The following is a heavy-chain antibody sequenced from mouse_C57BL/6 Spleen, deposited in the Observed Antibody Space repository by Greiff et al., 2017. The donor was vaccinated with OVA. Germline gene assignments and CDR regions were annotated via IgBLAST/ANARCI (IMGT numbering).Heavy chain of an antibody. D-gene: IGHD2-3*01. J-gene: IGHJ3*01. Sequence: QVQLQQSGPELVRPGASVKISCKAPGYTFTSHWMQWVSQRPGQGLEWIGEIFTGSGSTYSNEKFKGKATLTVATSSSTAYMQLSILTSEDSAVYFCARSDGYPSFAYWGQGTLVTVSA. CDR1: GYTFTSHW. CDR3: ARSDGYPSFAY. V-gene: IGHV1-56*01. CDR2: IFTGSGST.